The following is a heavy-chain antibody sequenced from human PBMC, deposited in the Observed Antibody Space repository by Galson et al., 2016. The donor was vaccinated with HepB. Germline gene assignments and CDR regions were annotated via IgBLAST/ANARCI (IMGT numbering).Heavy chain of an antibody. CDR1: GFTFGSYP. V-gene: IGHV3-30*03. CDR2: ISFDESDK. D-gene: IGHD2-2*01. J-gene: IGHJ4*02. CDR3: ARVRGCRGPAALDY. Sequence: SLRLSCAVSGFTFGSYPMHWVRQAPGKGLEWVAVISFDESDKYYADFVKGRFTISRDNSKNTLYLQMNSLRAEDTAVYYCARVRGCRGPAALDYWGQGTRVTVSS.